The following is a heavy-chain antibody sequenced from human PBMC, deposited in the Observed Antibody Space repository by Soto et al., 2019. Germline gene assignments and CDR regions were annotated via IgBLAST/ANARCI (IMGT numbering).Heavy chain of an antibody. Sequence: GGSLRLSCAASGFTFSSYAMSWVRQAPGKGLEWVSAISGSGGSTYYADSVKGRFTISGDNSKNTLYLQMNSLRAEDTAVYYCAKDLDTSMITFGGVTLRGYFDYWGQGTLVTVSS. D-gene: IGHD3-16*01. V-gene: IGHV3-23*01. CDR2: ISGSGGST. J-gene: IGHJ4*02. CDR1: GFTFSSYA. CDR3: AKDLDTSMITFGGVTLRGYFDY.